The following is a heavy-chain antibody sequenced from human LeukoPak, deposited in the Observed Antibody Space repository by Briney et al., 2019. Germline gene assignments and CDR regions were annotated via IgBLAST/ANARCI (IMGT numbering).Heavy chain of an antibody. J-gene: IGHJ3*02. D-gene: IGHD3-22*01. CDR3: ARDERQKGENYYDSSGYQVFDI. V-gene: IGHV1-18*01. CDR2: ISAYNGNT. Sequence: GASVTVSCKASGYTFTSYGISWVRQAPGQGLEWMGWISAYNGNTNYAQKLQGRVTMTTDTSTSTAYMELRSLRSDDTAVYYCARDERQKGENYYDSSGYQVFDIWGQGTMVTVSS. CDR1: GYTFTSYG.